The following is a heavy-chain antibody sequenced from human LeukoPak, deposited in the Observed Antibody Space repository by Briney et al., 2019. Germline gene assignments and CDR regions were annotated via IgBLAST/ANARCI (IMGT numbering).Heavy chain of an antibody. Sequence: PGGSLRLSCAASGFTFSSYGMHWVRQAPGKGLEWVAFIRYDGSNKYYADSVKGRFTISRDNSKNTLYLQMNSLRAEDTAVYYCAKDSSLGYCTNGVCYTSSYFDYWGQGTLVTVSS. CDR3: AKDSSLGYCTNGVCYTSSYFDY. CDR1: GFTFSSYG. CDR2: IRYDGSNK. V-gene: IGHV3-30*02. D-gene: IGHD2-8*01. J-gene: IGHJ4*02.